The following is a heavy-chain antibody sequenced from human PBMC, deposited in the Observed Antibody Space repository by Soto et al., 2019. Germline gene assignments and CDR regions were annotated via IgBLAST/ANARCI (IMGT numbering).Heavy chain of an antibody. CDR1: GYTFTSYG. CDR2: ISAYNGNT. J-gene: IGHJ6*03. D-gene: IGHD2-15*01. Sequence: DSVKVSCKASGYTFTSYGISWVRQAPGQGLEWMGWISAYNGNTNYAQKLQGRVTMTTDTSTSTAYMELRSLRSDDTAVYYCARTGTVGGVAANIYYYYYMHVSGKGT. CDR3: ARTGTVGGVAANIYYYYYMHV. V-gene: IGHV1-18*01.